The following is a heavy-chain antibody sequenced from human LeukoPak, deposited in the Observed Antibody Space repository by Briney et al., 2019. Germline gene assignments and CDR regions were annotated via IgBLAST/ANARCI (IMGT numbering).Heavy chain of an antibody. V-gene: IGHV3-23*01. CDR3: AKAVRGPDAFDI. J-gene: IGHJ3*02. Sequence: GGSLRLSCTASGFTFSDYAMSWVRQAPARGLEWVSSLRGDGETFYTDSVKGRFTLSRDESRNTVFLQLNSLRAEDTAVYYCAKAVRGPDAFDIWGQGTMVTVSS. D-gene: IGHD3-10*01. CDR1: GFTFSDYA. CDR2: LRGDGET.